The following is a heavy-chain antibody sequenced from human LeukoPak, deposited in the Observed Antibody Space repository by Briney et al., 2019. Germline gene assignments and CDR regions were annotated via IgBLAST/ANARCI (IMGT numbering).Heavy chain of an antibody. D-gene: IGHD5-12*01. CDR2: IKSKTEGGTT. CDR1: GFIFSNAW. V-gene: IGHV3-15*01. CDR3: TTTYIVASTRKFGDY. Sequence: GGSLRLSCAASGFIFSNAWMNWVRQAPGKGLEWVGRIKSKTEGGTTDYAAPVKGRFTISRDDSQNTVDLQISSLTAEDTAMYFCTTTYIVASTRKFGDYWGQGTLSSSPQ. J-gene: IGHJ4*02.